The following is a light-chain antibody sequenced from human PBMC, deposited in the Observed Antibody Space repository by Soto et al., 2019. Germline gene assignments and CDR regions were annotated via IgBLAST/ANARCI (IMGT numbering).Light chain of an antibody. CDR2: AAS. Sequence: DIQMTQSPSSLSASVGYRVTITCRASQSVSSFLNWYQLTPGKAPKLLIYAASNLQSGVPSRFSGSGSGTAFTLTINSLQPEDFATYYCEQSFNTPLTFGGGTKVDI. CDR3: EQSFNTPLT. V-gene: IGKV1-39*01. CDR1: QSVSSF. J-gene: IGKJ4*01.